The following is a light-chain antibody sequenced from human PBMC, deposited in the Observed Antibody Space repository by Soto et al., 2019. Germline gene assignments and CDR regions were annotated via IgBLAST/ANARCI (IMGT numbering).Light chain of an antibody. CDR1: QSVGSS. V-gene: IGKV3-20*01. CDR3: QQYGRSPT. Sequence: EIVMTQSPATLSVSPGERATLTCRAGQSVGSSLAWYQKKPGQAPRLLIHSASTRATGIPDRFSGSGSGTDFTLTISRLEPEDFAVYYCQQYGRSPTFGQGTKVDIK. J-gene: IGKJ1*01. CDR2: SAS.